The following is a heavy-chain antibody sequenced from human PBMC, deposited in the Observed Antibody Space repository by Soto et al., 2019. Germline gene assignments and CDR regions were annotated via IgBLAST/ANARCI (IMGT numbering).Heavy chain of an antibody. V-gene: IGHV2-5*02. Sequence: QITLRESGPSLVKPTETLTLTCTFSGFSLTTTGVGVGWIRQPPGKALEWLAVVFWDGGERYSPSLKSRVTITKDTSKDQVVPTMASRDPADTASYYCTQGYGTRSWGSYFHSWGQGTLVTVAS. CDR1: GFSLTTTGVG. CDR3: TQGYGTRSWGSYFHS. D-gene: IGHD7-27*01. J-gene: IGHJ4*02. CDR2: VFWDGGE.